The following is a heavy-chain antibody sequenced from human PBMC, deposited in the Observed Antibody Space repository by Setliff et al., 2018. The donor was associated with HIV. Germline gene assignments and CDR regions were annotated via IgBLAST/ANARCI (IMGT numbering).Heavy chain of an antibody. V-gene: IGHV4-34*01. CDR2: VSHTGST. D-gene: IGHD1-26*01. Sequence: SETLSLTCAVYGGSLSGYYWRWIRQPPGKGLAWIGDVSHTGSTNYNPSLKSRITISADTTKNQFSLKLSSVTAADTAVYYCAREGTYSGTYWVRRVASFDIWGQGTMVTVSS. CDR1: GGSLSGYY. J-gene: IGHJ3*02. CDR3: AREGTYSGTYWVRRVASFDI.